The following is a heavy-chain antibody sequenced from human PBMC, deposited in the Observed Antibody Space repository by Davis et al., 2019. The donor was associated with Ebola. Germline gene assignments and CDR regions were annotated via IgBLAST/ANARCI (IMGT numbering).Heavy chain of an antibody. V-gene: IGHV3-30*18. D-gene: IGHD3-16*01. CDR3: AKEVEGGGDY. CDR1: GFTFSSYG. Sequence: GESLKISCAASGFTFSSYGMHWVRQAPGKGLEWVAVISYDGSNKYYADSVKGRFTIFRDNSKNTLYLQMNSLRAEDTAVYYCAKEVEGGGDYWGQGTLVTVSS. J-gene: IGHJ4*02. CDR2: ISYDGSNK.